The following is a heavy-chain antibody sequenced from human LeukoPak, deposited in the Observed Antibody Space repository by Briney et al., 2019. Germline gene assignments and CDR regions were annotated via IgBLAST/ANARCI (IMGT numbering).Heavy chain of an antibody. Sequence: SGPTLVNPAQTLTLTCTFSGFSLNTRELSVGWIRQPPGKALEWLALVYWHGDTRYSPSLRGKITIIKDTSKNQVVLTMSNIGPRDTGTYYCGDGRGFGSGDYFDYWGQGIMVTVSS. CDR1: GFSLNTRELS. V-gene: IGHV2-5*04. J-gene: IGHJ4*02. D-gene: IGHD3-10*01. CDR3: GDGRGFGSGDYFDY. CDR2: VYWHGDT.